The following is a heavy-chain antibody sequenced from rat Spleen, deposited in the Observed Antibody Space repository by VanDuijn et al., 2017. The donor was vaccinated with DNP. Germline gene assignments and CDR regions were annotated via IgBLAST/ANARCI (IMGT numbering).Heavy chain of an antibody. J-gene: IGHJ4*01. CDR2: ISYDGGST. CDR1: GFTFSDYY. Sequence: EVQLVESGGGLVQPGRSLKLSCAASGFTFSDYYMAWVRQAPTKGLEWVAYISYDGGSTYYGDSVKGRFTISRDNAKNTQYLQMDSLRSEDTATYYCARHYGYAMDAWGQGTSVTVSS. CDR3: ARHYGYAMDA. V-gene: IGHV5-7*01. D-gene: IGHD1-11*01.